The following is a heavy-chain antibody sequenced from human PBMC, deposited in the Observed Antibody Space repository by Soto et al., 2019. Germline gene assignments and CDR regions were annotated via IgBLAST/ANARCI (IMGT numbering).Heavy chain of an antibody. CDR3: ARWFTYGNFDYFDY. V-gene: IGHV3-74*01. CDR2: INSGGGTT. CDR1: GFTFSSYW. Sequence: GGSLRLSCAASGFTFSSYWMHWFRQAPGKGLVWVSRINSGGGTTTYADSVKGRFTISRDNAKNTLYLQMNGLRAEDTAVYYCARWFTYGNFDYFDYWGQGTQVTVSS. J-gene: IGHJ4*02. D-gene: IGHD3-10*01.